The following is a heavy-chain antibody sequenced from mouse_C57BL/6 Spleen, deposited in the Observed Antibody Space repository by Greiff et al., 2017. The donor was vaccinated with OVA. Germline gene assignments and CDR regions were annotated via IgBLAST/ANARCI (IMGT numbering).Heavy chain of an antibody. J-gene: IGHJ4*01. D-gene: IGHD2-1*01. V-gene: IGHV1-72*01. CDR1: GYTFTSYW. CDR3: ARPGDYGNYVGYAMDY. Sequence: VQLQQPGAELVKPGASVKLSCKASGYTFTSYWMHWVKQRPGRGLEWIGRIDPNSGGTNYNEKFKSKATLTVDKPSSTAYMQLSSLTSEDSAVYYCARPGDYGNYVGYAMDYWGQGTSVTVSS. CDR2: IDPNSGGT.